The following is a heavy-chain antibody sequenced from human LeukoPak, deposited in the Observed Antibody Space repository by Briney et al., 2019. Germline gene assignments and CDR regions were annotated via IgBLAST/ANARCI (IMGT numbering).Heavy chain of an antibody. V-gene: IGHV4-4*07. J-gene: IGHJ4*02. D-gene: IGHD1-7*01. CDR2: IYTSGNT. Sequence: PSETLSLTCTVSGGSISSYYWSRIRQPAGKGLEWIGRIYTSGNTNYNPSLKSRVTMSVDTSKNQFSLKLSSVTAADTAVYYCARARSLPGTTSIFDYWGQGTLVTVSS. CDR1: GGSISSYY. CDR3: ARARSLPGTTSIFDY.